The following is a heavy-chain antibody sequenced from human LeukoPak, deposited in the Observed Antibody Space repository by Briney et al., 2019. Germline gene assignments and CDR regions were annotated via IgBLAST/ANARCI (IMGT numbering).Heavy chain of an antibody. D-gene: IGHD6-19*01. CDR2: ISSSSSYI. CDR1: GFTFSSYS. J-gene: IGHJ4*02. CDR3: ARAVGQQWLVDY. V-gene: IGHV3-21*01. Sequence: GGYLRLSCAASGFTFSSYSMNWVRQAPGKGLEWVSSISSSSSYIYYADSVKGRFTISRDNAKNSLYLQMNSLRAEDTAVYYCARAVGQQWLVDYWGQGTLVTVSS.